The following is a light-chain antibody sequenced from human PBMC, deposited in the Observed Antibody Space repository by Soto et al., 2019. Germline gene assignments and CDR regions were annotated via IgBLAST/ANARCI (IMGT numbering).Light chain of an antibody. Sequence: DLQMTQSPSTLSASVGDRVTITCRASQGISSWLAWYHRKPGKAPTLRIYKASSLESGVRSRFSGSGSETEFTLTISSLQPDDFATYYCQQYNSLWTFGQGTKVEIK. CDR2: KAS. CDR3: QQYNSLWT. J-gene: IGKJ1*01. V-gene: IGKV1-5*03. CDR1: QGISSW.